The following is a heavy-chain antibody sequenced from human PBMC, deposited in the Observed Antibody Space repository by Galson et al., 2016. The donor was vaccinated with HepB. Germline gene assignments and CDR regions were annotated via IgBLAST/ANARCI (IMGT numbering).Heavy chain of an antibody. CDR2: ISGSGSST. J-gene: IGHJ4*02. Sequence: SLRLSCAASGFTFSSYAMNWVRQTPGKGLEWVSSISGSGSSTYYADSVKGRFTISRDNFKNTLYLQMNSLRAEDTAVYYCARRADCSGSCYFDYWGQGTLVTVSS. CDR3: ARRADCSGSCYFDY. D-gene: IGHD2-15*01. CDR1: GFTFSSYA. V-gene: IGHV3-23*01.